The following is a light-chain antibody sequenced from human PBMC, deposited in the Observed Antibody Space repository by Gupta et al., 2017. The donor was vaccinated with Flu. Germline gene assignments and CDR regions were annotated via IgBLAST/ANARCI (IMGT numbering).Light chain of an antibody. J-gene: IGKJ1*01. CDR3: KQALQTLRT. V-gene: IGKV2-28*01. CDR2: LGS. Sequence: DIVMTQSPLSLPVTPGEPASISCRSSQSLLHSDGYNYLDWYLQKPGQSPQLLIYLGSNRAAGVPDRLSGSGSGIDFTLKISRVEAEDVGVYYCKQALQTLRTFGQGTKVEIK. CDR1: QSLLHSDGYNY.